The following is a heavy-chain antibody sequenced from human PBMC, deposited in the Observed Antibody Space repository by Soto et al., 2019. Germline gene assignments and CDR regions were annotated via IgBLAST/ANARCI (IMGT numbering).Heavy chain of an antibody. Sequence: GGSLRLPCAASGFTFSSYSMNWVRQAPGKGLEWVSSISSSSSYIYYADSVKGRFTISRGNAKNSLYLQMNSLRAEDTAVYYCASFDYYDSSGYYQPFDYWGQGTLVTVSS. D-gene: IGHD3-22*01. CDR1: GFTFSSYS. V-gene: IGHV3-21*01. CDR2: ISSSSSYI. CDR3: ASFDYYDSSGYYQPFDY. J-gene: IGHJ4*02.